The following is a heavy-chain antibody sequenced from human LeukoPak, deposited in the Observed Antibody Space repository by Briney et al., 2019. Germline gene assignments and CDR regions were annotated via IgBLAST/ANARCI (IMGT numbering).Heavy chain of an antibody. V-gene: IGHV3-15*01. Sequence: GGSLRLSCAASGFTFSNAWMSWVRQAPGKGLEWVGRIKSKTDGGTTDYAAPVKGRFTISRDDSKNTLYLQMNSLKTEDTAVYYCTTDLGRGVGYSYGYGYWGQGTLVTVSS. D-gene: IGHD5-18*01. CDR1: GFTFSNAW. CDR2: IKSKTDGGTT. CDR3: TTDLGRGVGYSYGYGY. J-gene: IGHJ4*02.